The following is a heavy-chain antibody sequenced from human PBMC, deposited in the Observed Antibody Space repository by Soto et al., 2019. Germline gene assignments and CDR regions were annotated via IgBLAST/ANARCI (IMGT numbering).Heavy chain of an antibody. J-gene: IGHJ1*01. D-gene: IGHD2-21*01. Sequence: QVQLVQSGDEVKKPGASVKVSCKTSGYTFSSYGISWVRQAPGQGLEWMGWISAYNGNRNYAQKLQGRVTMTADTSTGTAYMELRSLRSDDTAVYYCARDPVVITPGYFQHWGQGTLVTVSS. CDR2: ISAYNGNR. V-gene: IGHV1-18*04. CDR3: ARDPVVITPGYFQH. CDR1: GYTFSSYG.